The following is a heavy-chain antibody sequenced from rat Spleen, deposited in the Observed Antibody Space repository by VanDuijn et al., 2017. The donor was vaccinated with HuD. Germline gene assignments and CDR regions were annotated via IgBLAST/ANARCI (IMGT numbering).Heavy chain of an antibody. D-gene: IGHD4-1*01. CDR1: GFTFSNYG. CDR2: ISPSGGST. Sequence: EVQLVESGGGLVQPGRSLKLSCAASGFTFSNYGMHWIRQAPTKGLEWVASISPSGGSTSYRDSVKGRFSISRDNAKNTLYLEMNSLRSEDTAMYYCAALASPMGYWGQGVMVTVSS. V-gene: IGHV5-19*01. CDR3: AALASPMGY. J-gene: IGHJ2*01.